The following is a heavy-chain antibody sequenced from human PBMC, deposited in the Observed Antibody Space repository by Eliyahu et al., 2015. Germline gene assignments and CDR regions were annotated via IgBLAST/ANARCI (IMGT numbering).Heavy chain of an antibody. CDR2: INPNSGGT. CDR1: GYXFTXXY. V-gene: IGHV1-2*04. D-gene: IGHD2-2*01. Sequence: QXQLVQSGAEVXKPGASVKVSCKASGYXFTXXYIXWVRQAPGQGLEWMGWINPNSGGTNYAQKFQGWVTMTRDTSISTAYMELSRLKSDDTAVYYCARGAWGCHSSSCYLDWLDPWGQGTLVTVSS. CDR3: ARGAWGCHSSSCYLDWLDP. J-gene: IGHJ5*02.